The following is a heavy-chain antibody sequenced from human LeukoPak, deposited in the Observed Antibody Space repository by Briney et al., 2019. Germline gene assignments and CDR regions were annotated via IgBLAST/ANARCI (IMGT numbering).Heavy chain of an antibody. CDR2: IYPGDSDS. D-gene: IGHD2-2*01. J-gene: IGHJ5*01. V-gene: IGHV5-51*01. CDR1: GYRFTDYW. CDR3: ARRSYCYSTSCYGYWFDS. Sequence: KGGESLKISCKGSGYRFTDYWIAWVRQMPGKGLEWMGIIYPGDSDSRYSPSFQGQVTFSADKSISTAYLQWSSLEASDTAMYYCARRSYCYSTSCYGYWFDSWGQGTLVTVSS.